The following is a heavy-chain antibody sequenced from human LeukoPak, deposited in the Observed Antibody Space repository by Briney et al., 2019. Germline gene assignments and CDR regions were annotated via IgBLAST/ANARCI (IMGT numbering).Heavy chain of an antibody. V-gene: IGHV4-39*07. Sequence: PSETLSLTCTVSGGSISSSSYYWGWIRQPPGKGLEWIGSIYYSGNTNYNPSLKSRLTISVDTSKNQFSLKLSSVTAADTAVYYCARYSSSWYYFDYWGQGTLVTVSS. D-gene: IGHD6-13*01. CDR2: IYYSGNT. J-gene: IGHJ4*02. CDR3: ARYSSSWYYFDY. CDR1: GGSISSSSYY.